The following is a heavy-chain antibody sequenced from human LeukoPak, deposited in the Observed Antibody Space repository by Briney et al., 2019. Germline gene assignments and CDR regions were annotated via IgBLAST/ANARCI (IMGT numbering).Heavy chain of an antibody. CDR2: ISSSSTYI. D-gene: IGHD6-13*01. CDR1: GFTFSGYT. J-gene: IGHJ6*02. CDR3: VRVVGQQPYYYGIDV. V-gene: IGHV3-21*01. Sequence: GGSLRLSCAASGFTFSGYTMNWVRQAPGKGLEWVSSISSSSTYIYYAASVKGRFTISRDNAKNSLYLQMNSLRAEDTAVYYCVRVVGQQPYYYGIDVWGQGATVTVSS.